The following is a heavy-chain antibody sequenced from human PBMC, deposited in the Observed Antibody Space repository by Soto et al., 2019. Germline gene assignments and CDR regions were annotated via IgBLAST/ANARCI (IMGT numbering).Heavy chain of an antibody. J-gene: IGHJ6*03. Sequence: RGESLKISCKGSGYSFTSYWIGWVRQMPGKGLEWMGIIYPGDSDTRYSPSIQGQVTISADKSISTAYLQWSSLKASDTAMYYFARHAQQLNYYSYYMDVWGKGTTVTVPS. CDR3: ARHAQQLNYYSYYMDV. D-gene: IGHD6-13*01. CDR1: GYSFTSYW. CDR2: IYPGDSDT. V-gene: IGHV5-51*01.